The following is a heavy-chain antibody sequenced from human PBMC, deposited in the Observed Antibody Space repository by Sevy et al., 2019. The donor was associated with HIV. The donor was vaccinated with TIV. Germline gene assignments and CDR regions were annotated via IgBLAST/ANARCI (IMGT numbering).Heavy chain of an antibody. V-gene: IGHV1-18*01. D-gene: IGHD2-2*01. J-gene: IGHJ4*02. Sequence: ASVKVSCKASGYTFTSYGISWVRQAPGQGLEWMGWISTFNVNTNNAQKFQGRVTMTTDTSTSTAYMELMSLRSDDTAVYYCARDDCSSLSCHGSLLYWGQGTLVTVSS. CDR1: GYTFTSYG. CDR3: ARDDCSSLSCHGSLLY. CDR2: ISTFNVNT.